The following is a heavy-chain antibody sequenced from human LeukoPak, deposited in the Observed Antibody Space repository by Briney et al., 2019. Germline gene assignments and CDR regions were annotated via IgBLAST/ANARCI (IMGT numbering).Heavy chain of an antibody. CDR3: GCLTPAAAFHL. CDR2: IYDRGST. CDR1: GGFISRYY. V-gene: IGHV4-59*01. J-gene: IGHJ3*01. Sequence: SETLSLTCTVAGGFISRYYGSWIRQPPGKLLEWVGYIYDRGSTSYNRSLKSRLTRAVDTSKNQLSLNLSSLTPTNRAWFYCGCLTPAAAFHLWGQGPMLTVTS. D-gene: IGHD2-15*01.